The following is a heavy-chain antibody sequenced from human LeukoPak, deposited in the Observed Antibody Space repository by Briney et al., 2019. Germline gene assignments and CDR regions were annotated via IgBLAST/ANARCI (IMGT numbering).Heavy chain of an antibody. D-gene: IGHD3-16*01. V-gene: IGHV3-48*03. CDR3: ARVGNDYALDY. CDR2: ISSSGSTI. J-gene: IGHJ4*02. CDR1: GFTFSSYE. Sequence: GGSLRLSCAASGFTFSSYEMNWVRQAPGKGLDWVSYISSSGSTIYYADSVKGRFTISRDNAKNSLYLQMNSLRAEDTAVYYCARVGNDYALDYWGQGTLVTVSS.